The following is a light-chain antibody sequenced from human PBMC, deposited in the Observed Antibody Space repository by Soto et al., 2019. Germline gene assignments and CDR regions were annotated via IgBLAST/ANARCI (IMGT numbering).Light chain of an antibody. Sequence: IVMTQSPESLGVSLGERATINCKSNQTILYGSNNKNYLSWYQQKPGQPPKLLIYWASTRKYGVPERFSGRGSGKDFTLSITNLQAEDVAVYYCHKYYSPPFAFGPGTKVHL. CDR3: HKYYSPPFA. V-gene: IGKV4-1*01. CDR2: WAS. CDR1: QTILYGSNNKNY. J-gene: IGKJ3*01.